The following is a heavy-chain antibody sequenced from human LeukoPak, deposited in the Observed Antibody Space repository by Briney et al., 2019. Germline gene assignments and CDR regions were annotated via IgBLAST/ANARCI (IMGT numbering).Heavy chain of an antibody. CDR1: GFTFSSYS. J-gene: IGHJ4*02. CDR3: ARDYWATVAGEEDYFDY. Sequence: GGSLRLSCAASGFTFSSYSMNWVRQAPGKGLEWVSYISSSGSTIYYADSVKGRFTISRDNAKNSLYLQMNSLRAEDTAVYYCARDYWATVAGEEDYFDYWGQGTLVTVSS. D-gene: IGHD6-19*01. V-gene: IGHV3-48*04. CDR2: ISSSGSTI.